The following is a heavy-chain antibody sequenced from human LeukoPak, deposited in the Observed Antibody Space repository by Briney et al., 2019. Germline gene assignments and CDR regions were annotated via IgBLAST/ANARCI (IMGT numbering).Heavy chain of an antibody. Sequence: PGRSLRLSCTASGFTFGDYTMSXVXQAPGKGLEWVGFIRSXXYGGTTEYAASVKGRFTISRDDSKSIAYLQMNSLKTEDTAVYYCSRDEGAYCGGDCYSDFDYWGQGTLVTVSS. CDR3: SRDEGAYCGGDCYSDFDY. J-gene: IGHJ4*02. CDR1: GFTFGDYT. CDR2: IRSXXYGGTT. D-gene: IGHD2-21*02. V-gene: IGHV3-49*04.